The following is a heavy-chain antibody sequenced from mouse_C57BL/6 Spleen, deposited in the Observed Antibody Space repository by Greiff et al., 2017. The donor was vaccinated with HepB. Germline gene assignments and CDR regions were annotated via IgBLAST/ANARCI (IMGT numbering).Heavy chain of an antibody. V-gene: IGHV5-16*01. CDR1: GFTFSDYH. D-gene: IGHD3-1*01. CDR2: INYDGSST. Sequence: EVQRVESEGGLVQPGSSMKLSCTASGFTFSDYHMAWVRQVPEKGLEWVANINYDGSSTYYLDSLKSRFIISRDNAKNILYLQMSSLKSEDTATYYCARDREDYFDYWGQGTTLTVSS. CDR3: ARDREDYFDY. J-gene: IGHJ2*01.